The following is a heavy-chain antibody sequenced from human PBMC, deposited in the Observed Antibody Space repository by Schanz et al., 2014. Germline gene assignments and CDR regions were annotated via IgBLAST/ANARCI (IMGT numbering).Heavy chain of an antibody. CDR1: GFSFSSYA. V-gene: IGHV3-23*01. CDR2: MNESHSTI. J-gene: IGHJ4*02. CDR3: ARKRVASIGGYYHD. Sequence: EVQLLESGGGLVEPGGSLRLSCAASGFSFSSYAMGWVRQARGKGLEWVSAMNESHSTIYYADSVRGRFTISRDNAKNTMLLQMKRIRVEDTAIDYCARKRVASIGGYYHDWGQGILVIVSS. D-gene: IGHD3-16*01.